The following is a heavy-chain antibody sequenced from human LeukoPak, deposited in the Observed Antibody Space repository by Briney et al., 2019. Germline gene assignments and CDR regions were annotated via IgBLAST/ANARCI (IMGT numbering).Heavy chain of an antibody. J-gene: IGHJ5*02. V-gene: IGHV4-61*02. CDR2: IYTSGST. CDR1: GGSISSGSYY. D-gene: IGHD3-9*01. Sequence: SQTLSLTCTVSGGSISSGSYYWSWIRQPAGKGLEWIGRIYTSGSTNYNPSLKSRVTISVDTSKNQFSLKLSSVTAADTAVYYCARAVSFVGTRYFDWPIPSDWFDPWGQGTLVTVSS. CDR3: ARAVSFVGTRYFDWPIPSDWFDP.